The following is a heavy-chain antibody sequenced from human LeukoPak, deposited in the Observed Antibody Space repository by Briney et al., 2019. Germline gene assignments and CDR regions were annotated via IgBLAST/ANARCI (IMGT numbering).Heavy chain of an antibody. V-gene: IGHV4-39*07. J-gene: IGHJ5*02. CDR3: ARGPGYSSGEILNWFDP. Sequence: SETLSLTCTVSGGSISSSSYYWGWIRQPPGKGLEWIGSIYYSGSTYYNPSLKSRVTISVDTSKNQFSLKLSSVTAADTAVYYCARGPGYSSGEILNWFDPWGQGTPVTVSS. CDR1: GGSISSSSYY. D-gene: IGHD6-19*01. CDR2: IYYSGST.